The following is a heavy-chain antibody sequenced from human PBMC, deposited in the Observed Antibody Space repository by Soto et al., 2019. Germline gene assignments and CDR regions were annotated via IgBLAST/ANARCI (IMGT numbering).Heavy chain of an antibody. CDR2: ISSSSSYI. D-gene: IGHD1-1*01. V-gene: IGHV3-21*01. CDR3: ARVPLGDPLRLGYFDY. Sequence: EVQLVESGGGLVKPGGSLRLSCAASGFTFSSYSMNWVRQAPGKGLEWVSSISSSSSYIYYADSVKGRFTISRDNAKNSMYLQMNRLRAEDTDVYSCARVPLGDPLRLGYFDYWGQGTLVTVSS. CDR1: GFTFSSYS. J-gene: IGHJ4*02.